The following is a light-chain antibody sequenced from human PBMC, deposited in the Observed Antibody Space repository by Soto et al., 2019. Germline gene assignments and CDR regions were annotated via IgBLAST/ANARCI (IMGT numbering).Light chain of an antibody. CDR1: QDISSY. CDR3: QHLT. Sequence: DIQLTQSPSFLSASVGDRVIITCRASQDISSYLAWYQQKPGKAPKVLIYYASTLQSGVPSRFSGSGSGTEFTLTISSLQPEDFATYYCQHLTFGGGTKVEIK. CDR2: YAS. J-gene: IGKJ4*01. V-gene: IGKV1-9*01.